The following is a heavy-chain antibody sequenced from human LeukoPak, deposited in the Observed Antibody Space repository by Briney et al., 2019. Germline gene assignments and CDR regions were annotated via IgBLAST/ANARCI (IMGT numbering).Heavy chain of an antibody. CDR1: GGSISTSFY. CDR2: THYSGSS. V-gene: IGHV4-39*01. J-gene: IGHJ5*02. Sequence: SETLSLTCTVSGGSISTSFYCNWIRQPPAKGLEWIGSTHYSGSSSYNPSLNSRVSMSVDTSRNQCSLRLTSVTAADTAVYYCARRDSPARWFDPWGQGTLVTVSS. D-gene: IGHD5-18*01. CDR3: ARRDSPARWFDP.